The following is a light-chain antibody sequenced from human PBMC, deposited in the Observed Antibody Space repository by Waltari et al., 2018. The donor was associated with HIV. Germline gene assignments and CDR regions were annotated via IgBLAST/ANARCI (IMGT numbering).Light chain of an antibody. CDR2: DVT. Sequence: QSALTQPRSVSGSPGQSVTISCTGTSSDVGGYNYVSWYQQHPGKAPKLMIYDVTKRPSGVPDRFSGSKSGNTASLTISGLQAEDKADYFCCSYAGGYTLVFGGGTKLTVL. CDR3: CSYAGGYTLV. CDR1: SSDVGGYNY. J-gene: IGLJ3*02. V-gene: IGLV2-11*01.